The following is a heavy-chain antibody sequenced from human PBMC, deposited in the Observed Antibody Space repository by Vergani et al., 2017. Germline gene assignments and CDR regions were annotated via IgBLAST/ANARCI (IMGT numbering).Heavy chain of an antibody. V-gene: IGHV1-69*01. D-gene: IGHD3-22*01. J-gene: IGHJ4*02. Sequence: QVQLVQSGAEVKQPGSSVKVSCKASGGTFSSYAISWVRQAPGQGLEWMGGIIPIFGTANYAQKFQGRVTITADESTRTACMELSSLRSEDTAVYYCARGRYYYDSSGYPFDYWGQGTLVTVSS. CDR1: GGTFSSYA. CDR3: ARGRYYYDSSGYPFDY. CDR2: IIPIFGTA.